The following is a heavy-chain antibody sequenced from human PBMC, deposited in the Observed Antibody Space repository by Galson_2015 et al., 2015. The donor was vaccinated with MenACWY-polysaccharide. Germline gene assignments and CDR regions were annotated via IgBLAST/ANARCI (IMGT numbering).Heavy chain of an antibody. CDR3: ARGGKYYYYSMVYFNYFDP. D-gene: IGHD3-22*01. Sequence: SVKVSCKASGYTFTDYFIHWVRQAPGQGLEWVGWMNPNSGNTGYAQKFQGRVTMTRNTSMSIAYMELSSLRSEDTAVYYCARGGKYYYYSMVYFNYFDPWRPWTLATVSS. J-gene: IGHJ5*02. CDR2: MNPNSGNT. CDR1: GYTFTDYF. V-gene: IGHV1-8*02.